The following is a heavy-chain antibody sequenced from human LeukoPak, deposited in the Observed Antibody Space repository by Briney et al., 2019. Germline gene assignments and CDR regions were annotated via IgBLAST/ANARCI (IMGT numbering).Heavy chain of an antibody. CDR2: IYHSGST. V-gene: IGHV4-4*02. CDR3: ARGDIVVVPAAIGSGDYYYYGMDV. D-gene: IGHD2-2*01. Sequence: SGSLSLTCAVSGGSISSSNWWSWVRQPPGKGLEWIGEIYHSGSTNYNPSLKSRVTISVDKSKNQFSLKLSSVTAAGTAVYYCARGDIVVVPAAIGSGDYYYYGMDVWGKGTTVTVSS. J-gene: IGHJ6*04. CDR1: GGSISSSNW.